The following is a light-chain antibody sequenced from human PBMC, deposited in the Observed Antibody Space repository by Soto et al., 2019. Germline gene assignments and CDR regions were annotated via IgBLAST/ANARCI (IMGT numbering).Light chain of an antibody. V-gene: IGLV3-21*04. CDR2: YDS. CDR1: NMGSKS. CDR3: QVWDISSNHVV. J-gene: IGLJ2*01. Sequence: SYELTQPPSVSVAPGKTARITCGGKNMGSKSVHWYQQKAGQAPILAMYYDSDRPSGIPERFSGSNAGNTATLTISTVEAGDEADYYCQVWDISSNHVVFGGGTKGTVL.